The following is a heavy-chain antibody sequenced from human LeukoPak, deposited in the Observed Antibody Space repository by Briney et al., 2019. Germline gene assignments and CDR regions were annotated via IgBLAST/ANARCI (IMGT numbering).Heavy chain of an antibody. D-gene: IGHD3-3*01. CDR3: ARGQYYDFWSGPRMDV. V-gene: IGHV4-4*07. CDR2: IYTSGST. Sequence: SETLSLNCTVSGGSISSYYWSWIRQPAGKGLEWIGRIYTSGSTNYNPSLKSRVTMSVDTSKNQFSLKLSSVTAADTAVYYCARGQYYDFWSGPRMDVWGQGTTVTVSS. CDR1: GGSISSYY. J-gene: IGHJ6*02.